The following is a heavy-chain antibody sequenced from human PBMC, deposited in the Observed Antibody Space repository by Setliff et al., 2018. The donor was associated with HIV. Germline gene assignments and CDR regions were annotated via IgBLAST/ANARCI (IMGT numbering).Heavy chain of an antibody. CDR1: GVSVSSGGYY. Sequence: SETLSLTCTVSGVSVSSGGYYWSWIRQHPGKGLEWIGYVYYTGTSYFNPSLKSRITISVDTSKNHFSLKLGFVTAADTAVYYCARDWVTRSNYYGSGSPWYFDFWGRGILVTVSS. V-gene: IGHV4-31*03. D-gene: IGHD3-10*01. J-gene: IGHJ2*01. CDR2: VYYTGTS. CDR3: ARDWVTRSNYYGSGSPWYFDF.